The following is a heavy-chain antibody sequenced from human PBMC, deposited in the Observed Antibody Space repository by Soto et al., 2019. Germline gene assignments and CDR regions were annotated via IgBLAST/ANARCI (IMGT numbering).Heavy chain of an antibody. D-gene: IGHD3-22*01. J-gene: IGHJ4*02. CDR2: IYPGDSDT. Sequence: GESLKISCKGSGYSFTNSWIGWVRQLPGKGLEWMGIIYPGDSDTRYNPSFQGQVTISADRSINTAYLQWSSLKASDTAVYYCARHAHFHDSRGYYYVMADYWGQGTQVTVSS. V-gene: IGHV5-51*01. CDR1: GYSFTNSW. CDR3: ARHAHFHDSRGYYYVMADY.